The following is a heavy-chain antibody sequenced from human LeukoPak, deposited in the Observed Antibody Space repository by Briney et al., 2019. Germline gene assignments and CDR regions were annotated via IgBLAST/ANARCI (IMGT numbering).Heavy chain of an antibody. Sequence: ASVKVSCKASGFTFNYYDINWVRQAPGHGLEWMGWISGHSGNTNYAQKFQDRATMTTDTSTSTAYMELRSLRFDDTAVYYCARDFAWGSGGAPIDDNWLDPWGQGILVTVSS. V-gene: IGHV1-18*01. D-gene: IGHD7-27*01. CDR1: GFTFNYYD. CDR2: ISGHSGNT. J-gene: IGHJ5*02. CDR3: ARDFAWGSGGAPIDDNWLDP.